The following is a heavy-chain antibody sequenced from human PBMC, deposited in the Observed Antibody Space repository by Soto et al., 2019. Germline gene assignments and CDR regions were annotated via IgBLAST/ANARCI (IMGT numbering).Heavy chain of an antibody. Sequence: GQLVESGGGVAQPGRSLRLSCAASGFTFSSYAMHWVRQTPGQGLAWVAVISYDGSNKYYADSVKGRFTISRDNSNDTVYLQMNSLRTEDTAVYFCARVLRIRGGRYYYGMDVWGQGTTVTVSS. CDR2: ISYDGSNK. J-gene: IGHJ6*02. D-gene: IGHD3-10*01. CDR1: GFTFSSYA. CDR3: ARVLRIRGGRYYYGMDV. V-gene: IGHV3-30-3*01.